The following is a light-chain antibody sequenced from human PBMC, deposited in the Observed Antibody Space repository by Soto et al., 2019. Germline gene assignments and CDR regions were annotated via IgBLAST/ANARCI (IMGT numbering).Light chain of an antibody. Sequence: EIVLTQSPATLSLSPGDRVTLSCRPSQSVSTDLAWYQQKPGQPPSLLIYDASNRASGFPARFSGSGSGTDCTLTIRSLEPEEFAVFYCEQRSYWPVTFGQGTNVEI. J-gene: IGKJ1*01. CDR3: EQRSYWPVT. V-gene: IGKV3-11*01. CDR1: QSVSTD. CDR2: DAS.